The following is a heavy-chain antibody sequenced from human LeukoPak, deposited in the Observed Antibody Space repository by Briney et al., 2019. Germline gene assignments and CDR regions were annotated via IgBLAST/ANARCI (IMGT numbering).Heavy chain of an antibody. CDR2: IYYSGGT. V-gene: IGHV4-39*01. J-gene: IGHJ6*02. CDR3: ATRFYYDTSGVYGMDV. Sequence: PSETLSLTCSVSGGSISSRNYYWGWIRQPPGKKLEWIGSIYYSGGTYYNPSLKSRVTISVDTSKNQFSLKLNSVTAADTAVYYCATRFYYDTSGVYGMDVWGQGTTVTVSS. CDR1: GGSISSRNYY. D-gene: IGHD3-22*01.